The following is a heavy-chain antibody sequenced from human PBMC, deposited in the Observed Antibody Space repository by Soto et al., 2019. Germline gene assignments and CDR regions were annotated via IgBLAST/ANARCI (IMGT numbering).Heavy chain of an antibody. CDR1: GGSFSGYS. V-gene: IGHV4-34*01. CDR3: ARGLFSGPSYSGGWYFFDY. CDR2: INGGGSA. J-gene: IGHJ4*02. D-gene: IGHD3-10*01. Sequence: QVQLQQWGAGLLKPSETLSLTCAVHGGSFSGYSWTWIRQSPGKGLEWIGQINGGGSANYHPSLKSRVTISGGTSNNEIFLALRSVTAADTAVYYCARGLFSGPSYSGGWYFFDYWGQGTLVTVSS.